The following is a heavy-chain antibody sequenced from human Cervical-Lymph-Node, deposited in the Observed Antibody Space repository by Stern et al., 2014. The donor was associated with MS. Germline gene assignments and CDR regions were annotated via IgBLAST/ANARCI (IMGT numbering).Heavy chain of an antibody. V-gene: IGHV5-51*03. CDR1: GYQFTNYW. CDR3: ARMLEMGAINWSDP. J-gene: IGHJ5*02. CDR2: IYPGDSDT. D-gene: IGHD5-24*01. Sequence: EVQLVESGAEVKKPGESLKISCKASGYQFTNYWIAWVRQMPGKGLEWMGIIYPGDSDTRYSPSFQGHVPISADTSLSNASVSWSSLAASDTAIYFCARMLEMGAINWSDPGGQGTLVTVSP.